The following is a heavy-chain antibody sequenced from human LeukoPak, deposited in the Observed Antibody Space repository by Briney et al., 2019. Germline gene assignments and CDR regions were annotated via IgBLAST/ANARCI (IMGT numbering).Heavy chain of an antibody. CDR3: ARDGLPVALDK. V-gene: IGHV3-7*01. D-gene: IGHD2-2*01. CDR2: VNPDMSEK. CDR1: GFTFNRHW. Sequence: GGSLRLSCAASGFTFNRHWMTWVRQAPGKGLEWIANVNPDMSEKNYVESVKGRFTISRDKAKNSLYLQMNSLRGDDTAVYYCARDGLPVALDKWGQGTLVTVSS. J-gene: IGHJ4*02.